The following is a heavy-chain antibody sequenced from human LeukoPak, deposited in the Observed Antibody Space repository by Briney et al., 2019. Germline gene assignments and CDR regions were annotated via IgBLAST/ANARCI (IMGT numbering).Heavy chain of an antibody. V-gene: IGHV3-11*01. J-gene: IGHJ4*02. D-gene: IGHD4-11*01. CDR2: ISSRGSTT. CDR1: GFTFSNYY. CDR3: AGGIDYGTYAAYLDY. Sequence: GGSLRLSCAASGFTFSNYYMSWIRQAPGKGLEWISYISSRGSTTYYADSVKGRFTISRDNAKNSLYLQMNSLRAEDTAVYYCAGGIDYGTYAAYLDYWGQGTLVTVSS.